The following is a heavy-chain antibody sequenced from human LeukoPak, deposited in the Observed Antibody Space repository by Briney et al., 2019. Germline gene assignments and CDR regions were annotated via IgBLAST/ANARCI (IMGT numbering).Heavy chain of an antibody. CDR3: ARLDSSSGDY. CDR1: GYIFTDYW. V-gene: IGHV5-51*01. D-gene: IGHD6-6*01. Sequence: GESLKISCQGSGYIFTDYWIGWVRQLPGKGLGWMAIIYCDGSKTIYSPSFQTQVTISVDKSTNTAYLQWTSLKASDTAMYYCARLDSSSGDYWGQGTLVTVSS. J-gene: IGHJ4*02. CDR2: IYCDGSKT.